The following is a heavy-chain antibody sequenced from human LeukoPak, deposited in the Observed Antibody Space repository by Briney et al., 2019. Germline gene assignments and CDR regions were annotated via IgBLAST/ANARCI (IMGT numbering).Heavy chain of an antibody. V-gene: IGHV3-23*03. Sequence: GGSLRLSCAASGFTFSNYAMSWVRQVPGKGLEWVSIIYSDGRTFYADSVKGRFTISRDYSKNTLFLQMNSLRAEDTAVYFCAREMATVRDCWGLGTLVTVSS. CDR3: AREMATVRDC. D-gene: IGHD5-24*01. CDR1: GFTFSNYA. CDR2: IYSDGRT. J-gene: IGHJ4*02.